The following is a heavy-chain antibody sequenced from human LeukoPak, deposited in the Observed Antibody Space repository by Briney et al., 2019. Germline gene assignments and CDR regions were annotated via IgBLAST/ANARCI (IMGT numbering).Heavy chain of an antibody. V-gene: IGHV3-21*01. CDR1: GFTFSSYS. D-gene: IGHD3-22*01. Sequence: GGSLRLPCAASGFTFSSYSMNWVRQAPGKGLEWVSSISSSSSYIYYADSVKGRFTISRDNAKNSLYLQMNSLRAEDTAVYYCARGGDYYDSYFDYWGQGTLVTVSS. J-gene: IGHJ4*02. CDR2: ISSSSSYI. CDR3: ARGGDYYDSYFDY.